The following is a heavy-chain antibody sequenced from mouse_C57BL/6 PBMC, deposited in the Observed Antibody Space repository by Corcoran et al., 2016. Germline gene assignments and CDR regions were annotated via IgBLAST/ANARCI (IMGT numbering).Heavy chain of an antibody. CDR2: IYPGSGST. D-gene: IGHD2-5*01. CDR1: GYTFTSYW. J-gene: IGHJ4*01. CDR3: ARAESNYYAMDY. V-gene: IGHV1-55*01. Sequence: QVQLQQPGAELVKPGASVKMSCKASGYTFTSYWITWVKQRPGQGLEWIGDIYPGSGSTNYNEKIKCKATLTVDTSSSTAYMQLSSLTSEDSAVYYCARAESNYYAMDYWGQGTSVTVSS.